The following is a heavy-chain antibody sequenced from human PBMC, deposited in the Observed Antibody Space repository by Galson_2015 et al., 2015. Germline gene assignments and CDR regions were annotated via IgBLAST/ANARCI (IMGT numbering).Heavy chain of an antibody. V-gene: IGHV1-69*13. J-gene: IGHJ5*02. Sequence: SVKVSCKASGGTFSSYAISWVRQAPGQGLEWMGGIIPIFGTANYAQKFQGRVTITADESTSTAYMELSSLRSEDTAVYYCAIGKQWLVRWAQTYNDTNWFDPWGQGTLVTVSS. CDR1: GGTFSSYA. CDR3: AIGKQWLVRWAQTYNDTNWFDP. D-gene: IGHD6-19*01. CDR2: IIPIFGTA.